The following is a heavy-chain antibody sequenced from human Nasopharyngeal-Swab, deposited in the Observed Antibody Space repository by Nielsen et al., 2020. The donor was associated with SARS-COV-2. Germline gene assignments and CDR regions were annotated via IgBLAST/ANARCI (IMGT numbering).Heavy chain of an antibody. CDR2: IYYSGST. J-gene: IGHJ5*02. CDR1: GGSISSSSYY. Sequence: GSLRLSCTVSGGSISSSSYYWGWIRQPPGKGLEWIGSIYYSGSTYYNPSLKSRVTISVDTSKNQFSLKLSSVTAADTAVYYCARDTSAEKRGNWFDPWGQGTLVTVSS. V-gene: IGHV4-39*02. CDR3: ARDTSAEKRGNWFDP. D-gene: IGHD6-25*01.